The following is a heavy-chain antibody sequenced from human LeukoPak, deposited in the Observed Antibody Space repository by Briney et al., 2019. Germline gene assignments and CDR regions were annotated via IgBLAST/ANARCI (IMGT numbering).Heavy chain of an antibody. CDR3: ATVDVVKGGFDY. D-gene: IGHD4-23*01. J-gene: IGHJ4*02. Sequence: ASVKVSCKVSGYTLTELSMHWVRQAPGKGLEWMGGFDPEDGETIYAQKFQGRVTMTEDTSTDTAYMELSSLRSEDTAVYYCATVDVVKGGFDYWGRGTLVTVSS. V-gene: IGHV1-24*01. CDR2: FDPEDGET. CDR1: GYTLTELS.